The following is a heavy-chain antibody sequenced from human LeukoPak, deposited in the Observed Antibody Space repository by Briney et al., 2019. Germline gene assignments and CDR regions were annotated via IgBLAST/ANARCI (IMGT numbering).Heavy chain of an antibody. CDR1: GYSVTSYW. J-gene: IGHJ4*02. Sequence: GESLKISCKGSGYSVTSYWIGWVRQMPGKGLEWMGSIYPGDSDTRYSPSFQGQVTISADTSISTAYLQWSSLKASDTAMYYCARRYYYDSSGYLDYWGQGTLVTVSS. V-gene: IGHV5-51*01. D-gene: IGHD3-22*01. CDR2: IYPGDSDT. CDR3: ARRYYYDSSGYLDY.